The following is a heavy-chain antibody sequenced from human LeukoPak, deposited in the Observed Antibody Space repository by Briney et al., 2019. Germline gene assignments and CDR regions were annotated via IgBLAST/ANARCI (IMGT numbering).Heavy chain of an antibody. D-gene: IGHD3-10*01. V-gene: IGHV4-34*01. CDR2: INHSGST. CDR1: GGSFSGHY. J-gene: IGHJ5*02. CDR3: ASTGVLITMVRGVPKQRQIRFDP. Sequence: SETLSLTCAVYGGSFSGHYWSWIRQPPGKGLEWIGEINHSGSTNYNPSLKSRVTISVDTSKNQFSLKLSSVTAADTAVYYCASTGVLITMVRGVPKQRQIRFDPWGQGTLVTVSS.